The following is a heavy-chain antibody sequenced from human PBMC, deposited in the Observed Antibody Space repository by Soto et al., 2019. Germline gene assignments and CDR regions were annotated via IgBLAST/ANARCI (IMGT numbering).Heavy chain of an antibody. J-gene: IGHJ6*02. CDR3: AKDGRYYYDSSGYYFLAGYYYYGMDV. CDR2: ISYDGSNK. Sequence: GGSLRLSCAASGFTFSSYGMHWVRQAPGKGLEWVAVISYDGSNKYYADSVKVRFTISRDNSKNTLYLQMNSLRAEDTAVYYCAKDGRYYYDSSGYYFLAGYYYYGMDVWGQGTTVTVSS. D-gene: IGHD3-22*01. CDR1: GFTFSSYG. V-gene: IGHV3-30*18.